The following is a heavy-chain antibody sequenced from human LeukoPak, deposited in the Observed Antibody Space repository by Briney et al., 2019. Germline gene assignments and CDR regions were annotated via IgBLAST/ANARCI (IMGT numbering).Heavy chain of an antibody. D-gene: IGHD2-15*01. V-gene: IGHV3-15*01. CDR1: GFTFNNAW. CDR2: IKSETDGGTT. J-gene: IGHJ4*02. Sequence: GGSLRLSCAASGFTFNNAWMSWVRQAPGKGLEWVGRIKSETDGGTTNYAAPVKGRFTISRDDSKNTLYLQMNSLRTEDTAVYYCTTGGGRNPRIVDWGQGTLVTVSS. CDR3: TTGGGRNPRIVD.